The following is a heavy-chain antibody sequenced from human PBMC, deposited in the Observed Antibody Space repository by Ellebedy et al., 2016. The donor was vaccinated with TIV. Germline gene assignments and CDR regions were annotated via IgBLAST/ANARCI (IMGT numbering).Heavy chain of an antibody. V-gene: IGHV3-13*01. CDR3: ARVSYDFWSGSFYFDY. CDR1: GFTFSSYD. D-gene: IGHD3-3*01. Sequence: GGSLRLXXAASGFTFSSYDMHWVRQATGKGLEWVSAIGTAGDTYYPGSVKGRFTISRENAKNSLYLQMNSLRAGDTAVYYCARVSYDFWSGSFYFDYWGQGTLVTVSS. CDR2: IGTAGDT. J-gene: IGHJ4*02.